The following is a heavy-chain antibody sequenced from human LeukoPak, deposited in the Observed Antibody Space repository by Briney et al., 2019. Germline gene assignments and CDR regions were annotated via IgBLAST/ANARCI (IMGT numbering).Heavy chain of an antibody. CDR2: ISGSGGST. D-gene: IGHD6-19*01. CDR1: GFTFSSYA. Sequence: PGGSLRLSCAASGFTFSSYAMSWVRQAPGKGLEWVSAISGSGGSTYYADSVKGRFTISRDNSKNTLYLQINSLRAEDTAVYYCARAYSSGVYPPPEYFDYWGQGTLVTVSS. J-gene: IGHJ4*02. CDR3: ARAYSSGVYPPPEYFDY. V-gene: IGHV3-23*01.